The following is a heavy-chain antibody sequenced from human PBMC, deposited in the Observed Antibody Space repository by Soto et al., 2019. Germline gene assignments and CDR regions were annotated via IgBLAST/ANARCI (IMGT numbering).Heavy chain of an antibody. CDR1: GFSDSVDS. CDR3: ARHDWLDP. CDR2: FYNTGFI. Sequence: EVQLVESGGGLIQPGGSLRLSCAASGFSDSVDSMIWVRQAPGKGLEWVSLFYNTGFIHYADSVKGRFTISRDNSKNTLYLQMNSLRAEDTAVYFCARHDWLDPLGQGTRVTVSS. V-gene: IGHV3-53*01. J-gene: IGHJ5*02.